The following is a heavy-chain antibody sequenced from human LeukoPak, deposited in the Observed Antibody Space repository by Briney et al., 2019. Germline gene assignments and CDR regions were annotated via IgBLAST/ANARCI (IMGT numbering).Heavy chain of an antibody. Sequence: SETLSLTCTVSGGSISSSSYYWGWIRQPPGKGLEWIGSIYYSGSTYYNPSLKSRVTISVDTSKNQFSLKLSSVTAADTAVYYCARGGKGPVSYYYYMDVWGKGTTVTVSS. J-gene: IGHJ6*03. D-gene: IGHD1-14*01. CDR3: ARGGKGPVSYYYYMDV. V-gene: IGHV4-39*07. CDR1: GGSISSSSYY. CDR2: IYYSGST.